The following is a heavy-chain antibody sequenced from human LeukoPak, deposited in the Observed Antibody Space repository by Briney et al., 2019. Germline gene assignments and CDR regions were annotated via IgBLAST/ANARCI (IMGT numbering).Heavy chain of an antibody. D-gene: IGHD3-22*01. J-gene: IGHJ3*02. CDR1: GGTFISYA. Sequence: SVKVSCKASGGTFISYAISWVRQAPGQGLEWMGGIIPIFGTANYAQKFQGRVTITADESTSTAYMELSSLRSEDTAVYYCARPQSRGYIRDAFDIWGQGTMVTVSS. CDR2: IIPIFGTA. CDR3: ARPQSRGYIRDAFDI. V-gene: IGHV1-69*01.